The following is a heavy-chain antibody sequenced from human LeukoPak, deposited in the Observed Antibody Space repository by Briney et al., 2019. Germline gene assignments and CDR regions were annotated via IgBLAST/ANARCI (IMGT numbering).Heavy chain of an antibody. CDR3: ARDSWGAFDI. CDR1: GFTFSSYS. Sequence: GSLRLSCAASGFTFSSYSMNWVRQAPGKGLEWVANIKQDGSEKYYVDSVKGRFTISRDNAKNSLYLQMNSLRAEDTAVYYCARDSWGAFDIWGQGTMVTVSS. CDR2: IKQDGSEK. V-gene: IGHV3-7*01. J-gene: IGHJ3*02. D-gene: IGHD3-16*01.